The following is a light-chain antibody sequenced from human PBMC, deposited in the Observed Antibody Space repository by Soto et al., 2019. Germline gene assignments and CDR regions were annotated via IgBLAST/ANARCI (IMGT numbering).Light chain of an antibody. CDR3: QPYNTYSKA. J-gene: IGKJ2*01. Sequence: DIPMTQSPSTLSTSVGARVTITCRASQSVAYWLAGYQQKPGKAPSLLIYDGSTLATGVPRRFRGGGFGTEFALNVSSVQPDDSALFYCQPYNTYSKAFGPWTRVEIK. CDR2: DGS. V-gene: IGKV1-5*01. CDR1: QSVAYW.